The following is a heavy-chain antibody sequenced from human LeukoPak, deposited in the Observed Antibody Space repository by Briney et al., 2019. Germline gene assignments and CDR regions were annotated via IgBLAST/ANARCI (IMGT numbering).Heavy chain of an antibody. V-gene: IGHV3-7*01. D-gene: IGHD5-12*01. CDR3: ARDLGHSGYDLYDY. CDR1: GITFSKYW. CDR2: MKHDGNEK. J-gene: IGHJ4*02. Sequence: PGGSLRLSCVDSGITFSKYWMNWVRQAPGKGLEWVANMKHDGNEKHYVDSVEGRFTISRDNAKSSLYLQMNNLRDEDTAVYYCARDLGHSGYDLYDYWSQGTLVTVSS.